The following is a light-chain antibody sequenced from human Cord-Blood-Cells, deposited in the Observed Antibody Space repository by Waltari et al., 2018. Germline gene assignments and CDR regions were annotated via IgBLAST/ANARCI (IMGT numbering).Light chain of an antibody. J-gene: IGKJ4*01. CDR1: TSVSSY. V-gene: IGKV3-11*01. Sequence: EIVLTQSPATMSLSPGDRATLSCRASTSVSSYLAWYQQKPGQAPRVLIYDASNRATGNPARFSGSEPGTDLTLSLGRLGPEEFAVYYCQQRSNWLTFGGGTKVEIK. CDR2: DAS. CDR3: QQRSNWLT.